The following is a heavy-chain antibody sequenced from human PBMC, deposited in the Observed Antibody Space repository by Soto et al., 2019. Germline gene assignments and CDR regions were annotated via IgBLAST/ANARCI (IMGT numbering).Heavy chain of an antibody. CDR1: GFVFKDSS. CDR2: IRDRAYNYAT. CDR3: TRLISAAQDY. Sequence: EVLVVETGGGLVQPGGSLKLSCAASGFVFKDSSIHWVRQASGKGLEWVGRIRDRAYNYATAYAASVEGRFTISRDDSDNTAYLHMSSLKTEDTAIYYCTRLISAAQDYWGQGTLVTVSS. D-gene: IGHD3-10*01. J-gene: IGHJ4*02. V-gene: IGHV3-73*01.